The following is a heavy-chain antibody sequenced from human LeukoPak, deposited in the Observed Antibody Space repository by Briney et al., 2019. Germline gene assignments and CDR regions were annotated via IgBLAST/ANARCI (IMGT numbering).Heavy chain of an antibody. V-gene: IGHV4-34*09. Sequence: PSETLSLTCAVYGGSFSGYYWSWIRRPPGKGLEWIGYIYYSGSTYYNPSLKSRVTISVDTSKNQFSLKLSSVTAADTAVYYCARVGYDYVWGSFHMSFDYWGQGTLVTVSS. CDR3: ARVGYDYVWGSFHMSFDY. CDR2: IYYSGST. J-gene: IGHJ4*02. CDR1: GGSFSGYY. D-gene: IGHD3-16*01.